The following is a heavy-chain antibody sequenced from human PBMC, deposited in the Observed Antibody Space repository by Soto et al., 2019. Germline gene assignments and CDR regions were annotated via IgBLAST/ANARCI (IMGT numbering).Heavy chain of an antibody. D-gene: IGHD2-2*01. CDR3: AGXXXSTSCYFSQYYYYGMDV. CDR2: IIPIFGTA. V-gene: IGHV1-69*01. J-gene: IGHJ6*02. Sequence: QVQLVQSGAEVKKPGSSVKVSCKASGGTFSSYAISWVRQAPGQGLEWMGGIIPIFGTANYAQKFQGRVTITADESTSTAYMELSSLRSEDTAVYYCAGXXXSTSCYFSQYYYYGMDVWGQGTTVTVS. CDR1: GGTFSSYA.